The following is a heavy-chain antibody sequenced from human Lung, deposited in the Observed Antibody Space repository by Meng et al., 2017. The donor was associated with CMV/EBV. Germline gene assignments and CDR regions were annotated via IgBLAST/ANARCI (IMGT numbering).Heavy chain of an antibody. J-gene: IGHJ4*02. CDR3: AKTFYCSSWYDGYYFDY. V-gene: IGHV3-23*01. CDR1: GFTFRTYP. D-gene: IGHD6-13*01. Sequence: GEXXKISCAASGFTFRTYPMSWVRQAPGKGLEWVSTISNSGGYSTYYADSVEGRFPLSRDNSKNTLYLQMNSLRVDDTALYYCAKTFYCSSWYDGYYFDYWGQGXLVTVSS. CDR2: ISNSGGYST.